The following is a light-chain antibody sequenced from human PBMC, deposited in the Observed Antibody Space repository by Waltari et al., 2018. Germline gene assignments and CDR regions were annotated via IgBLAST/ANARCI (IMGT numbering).Light chain of an antibody. V-gene: IGLV2-14*01. CDR3: SSYTRRSYWV. J-gene: IGLJ3*02. CDR1: SSDVGFYDF. Sequence: QSALTQPASVSGSPGQSITISCTGTSSDVGFYDFVSLSQQHPGKAPKVMIYKVNNRPSGVSSRCAVSKSANTASLTISGLQAEDEADYYCSSYTRRSYWVFGGGTQLTVL. CDR2: KVN.